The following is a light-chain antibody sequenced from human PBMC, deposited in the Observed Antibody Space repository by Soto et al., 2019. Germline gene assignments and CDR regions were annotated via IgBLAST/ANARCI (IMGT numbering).Light chain of an antibody. CDR3: QQYDNLPHT. Sequence: DIQMTQSPSSLSASVGDRVTITCQASQDISNYLNWYQQKPGKAPKLLIYDASNLQTGVPSKFSGSGSGTDFTFTIISLQPEDIATYYYQQYDNLPHTFGQGTKVEIK. V-gene: IGKV1-33*01. CDR2: DAS. J-gene: IGKJ2*01. CDR1: QDISNY.